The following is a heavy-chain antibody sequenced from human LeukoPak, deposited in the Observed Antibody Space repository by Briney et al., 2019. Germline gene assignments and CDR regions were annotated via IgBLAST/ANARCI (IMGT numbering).Heavy chain of an antibody. J-gene: IGHJ4*02. Sequence: SETLSLTCAVYGGSFSGYYWSWIRQPPGKGLEWIGEINHSGSTNYNPSLKSRVTISVDTSKNQFSLKLSSVTAADTAVYYCARDIPGYCSGGSCHQPDYWGQGTLVTVSS. D-gene: IGHD2-15*01. CDR2: INHSGST. CDR3: ARDIPGYCSGGSCHQPDY. V-gene: IGHV4-34*01. CDR1: GGSFSGYY.